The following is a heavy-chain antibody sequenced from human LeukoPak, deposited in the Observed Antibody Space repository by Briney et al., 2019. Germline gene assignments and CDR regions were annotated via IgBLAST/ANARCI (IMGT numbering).Heavy chain of an antibody. V-gene: IGHV3-64*01. D-gene: IGHD6-19*01. J-gene: IGHJ4*02. CDR1: GFTFNSYA. CDR2: ISSDGRST. Sequence: GGSLRLSCAASGFTFNSYAMHWVRQAPGKGLEYVSAISSDGRSTYYASSVKGRFTISRDNSKNSLYLQMNSLRAEDTAVYYCARDSSGWYVDYWGQGTLVTVSS. CDR3: ARDSSGWYVDY.